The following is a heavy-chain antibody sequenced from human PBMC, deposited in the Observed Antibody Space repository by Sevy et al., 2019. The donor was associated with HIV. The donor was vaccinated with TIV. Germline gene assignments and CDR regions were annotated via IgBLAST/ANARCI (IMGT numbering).Heavy chain of an antibody. D-gene: IGHD2-15*01. J-gene: IGHJ6*02. CDR2: IISSSRYI. CDR3: ARVVAYCSGGSCFPGYYYGMDV. V-gene: IGHV3-21*01. Sequence: GGSLRLSCAASGFTFSNYNMNWVRQAPGKGLEWVSSIISSSRYIYYADSMKGRITTSTDNAKNSLYLKRNSLRAEDTAVYYCARVVAYCSGGSCFPGYYYGMDVWGQGTTVTVSS. CDR1: GFTFSNYN.